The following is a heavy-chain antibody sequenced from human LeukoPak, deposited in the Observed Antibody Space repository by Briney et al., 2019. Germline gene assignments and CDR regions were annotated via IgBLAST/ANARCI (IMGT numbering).Heavy chain of an antibody. V-gene: IGHV3-11*01. J-gene: IGHJ6*03. CDR1: GFTFSDYY. CDR3: AKVSGSYVGYYYYMDV. Sequence: PGGSLRLSCAASGFTFSDYYMTWIRQAPGKGLEWISYISHTGYTKYYTDSVKGRFTISRDNAKNSLDLQMNSLRAEDTAVYYCAKVSGSYVGYYYYMDVWGKGTTVTVSS. D-gene: IGHD1-26*01. CDR2: ISHTGYTK.